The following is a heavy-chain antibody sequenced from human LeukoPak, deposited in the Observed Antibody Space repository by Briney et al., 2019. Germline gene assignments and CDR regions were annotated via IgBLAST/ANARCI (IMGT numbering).Heavy chain of an antibody. CDR2: INPSGGST. D-gene: IGHD3-10*01. CDR1: GYTFTSYY. Sequence: ASVKVSCKASGYTFTSYYMHWVRQAPGQGLEWMGIINPSGGSTSYAQKFQGRVTMTRDMSTSTVYMELRSLRSDDTAVYYCARVDLTMVRGVSAYWGQGTLVTVSS. CDR3: ARVDLTMVRGVSAY. J-gene: IGHJ4*02. V-gene: IGHV1-46*01.